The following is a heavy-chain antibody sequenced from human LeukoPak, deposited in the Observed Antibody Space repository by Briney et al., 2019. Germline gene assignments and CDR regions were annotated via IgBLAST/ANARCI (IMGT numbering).Heavy chain of an antibody. CDR1: GFTFSYYA. Sequence: PGGSLRLSCAASGFTFSYYAMSWVRQAPGKGLDWLSIISGSGDSTEYADSVKGRFTISRDDSKNTLYLQMNSLRAEDTAIYYCAKVRGSYWVPEFDNWGQGTLVTVSS. D-gene: IGHD1-26*01. CDR3: AKVRGSYWVPEFDN. CDR2: ISGSGDST. J-gene: IGHJ4*02. V-gene: IGHV3-23*01.